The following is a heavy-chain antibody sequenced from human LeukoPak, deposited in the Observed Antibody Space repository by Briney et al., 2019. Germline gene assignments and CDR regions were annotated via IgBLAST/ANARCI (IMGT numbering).Heavy chain of an antibody. V-gene: IGHV4-61*01. CDR1: GGSVSSGSYY. CDR3: ARGRYNSDHFDY. D-gene: IGHD1-1*01. J-gene: IGHJ4*02. Sequence: SETLSLTCTVSGGSVSSGSYYWSWIRQPPGKGLEWIGYIYYSGSTNYNPSLKSRGTISIDTSKNQFSLRLSSGTAADTAVYYCARGRYNSDHFDYWGQGTLVTVSS. CDR2: IYYSGST.